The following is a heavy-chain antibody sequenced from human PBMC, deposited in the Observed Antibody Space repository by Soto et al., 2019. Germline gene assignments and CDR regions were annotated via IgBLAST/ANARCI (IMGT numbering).Heavy chain of an antibody. Sequence: QVQLQESGPGLVKPSETLSLTCTVSGGSVSSGSYYWSWIRQPPGKGLEWIGYIYYSGSTNYNPPIKSRVTISVDKSKNQFSLKLSSVTAADTAVYYCARGGIEYGRVRWFDHWGKGTLVTVSS. J-gene: IGHJ5*02. CDR1: GGSVSSGSYY. CDR3: ARGGIEYGRVRWFDH. CDR2: IYYSGST. V-gene: IGHV4-61*01. D-gene: IGHD4-17*01.